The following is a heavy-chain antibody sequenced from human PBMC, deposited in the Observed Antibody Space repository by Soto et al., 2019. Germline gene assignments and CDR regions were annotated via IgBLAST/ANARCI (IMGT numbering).Heavy chain of an antibody. CDR2: IDPSDSYT. V-gene: IGHV5-10-1*01. Sequence: GESLKISCKGSGYSFTSYWISWVRQMPGKGLEWMGRIDPSDSYTNYSPSFQGHVTISADKSISTAYLQWSSLKASDTAMYYCASAQDYGSGSGYYYCMDVWGQGTTVTFSS. CDR1: GYSFTSYW. J-gene: IGHJ6*02. CDR3: ASAQDYGSGSGYYYCMDV. D-gene: IGHD3-10*01.